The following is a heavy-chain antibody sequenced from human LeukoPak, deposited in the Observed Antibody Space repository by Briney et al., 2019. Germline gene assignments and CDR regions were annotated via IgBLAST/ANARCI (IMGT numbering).Heavy chain of an antibody. CDR2: IYYSGST. Sequence: PSETLSLTCTVSGGSISSYFWSWIRQPPGKGLEWIGYIYYSGSTNYNPSLKSRVTISVDTSKNQFSLKLSSVTAADTAVYYWARDSQGYYYGSRSYYRYFDYWGQGTLVTVSS. D-gene: IGHD3-10*01. V-gene: IGHV4-59*01. J-gene: IGHJ4*02. CDR1: GGSISSYF. CDR3: ARDSQGYYYGSRSYYRYFDY.